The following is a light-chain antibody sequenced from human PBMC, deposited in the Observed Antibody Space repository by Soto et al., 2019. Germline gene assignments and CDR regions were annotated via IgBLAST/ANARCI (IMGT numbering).Light chain of an antibody. CDR2: AAS. J-gene: IGKJ1*01. V-gene: IGKV1-39*01. CDR1: QNINTY. Sequence: IQVPQSPASLYASIGDRVTIACRASQNINTYLNGYQQQPGKAPKLLVYAASTLQSGVPSRVSGSGSGTDFTLTINSRQPEDFATYYCQHSSSISRTFGQGTKVEI. CDR3: QHSSSISRT.